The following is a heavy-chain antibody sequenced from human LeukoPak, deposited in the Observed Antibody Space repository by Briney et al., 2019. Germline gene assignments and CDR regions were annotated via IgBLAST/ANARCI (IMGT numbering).Heavy chain of an antibody. CDR1: GDTFTSYY. Sequence: ASVKVSCKASGDTFTSYYMHWVRQAPGQGLECMGIINPSGTSTSYAQKLQGRVTMTTDTSTSTAYMELRSLRSDDTAVYYCARELGGLYYYYYMDVWGKGTTVTVSS. CDR3: ARELGGLYYYYYMDV. D-gene: IGHD7-27*01. V-gene: IGHV1-46*01. CDR2: INPSGTST. J-gene: IGHJ6*03.